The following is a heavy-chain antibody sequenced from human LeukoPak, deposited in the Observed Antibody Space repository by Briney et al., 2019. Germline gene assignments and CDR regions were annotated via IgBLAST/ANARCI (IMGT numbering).Heavy chain of an antibody. J-gene: IGHJ4*02. CDR1: RYTFTGYY. CDR2: INPNSGST. Sequence: ASAKVSCKASRYTFTGYYIHWVRQAPGQGLEWMGWINPNSGSTSYAQKSQGRVTMTRDTSISIAYMELTSLRSDDTAIYYCTVSYSGGSIFDYWGQGTLVTVSS. D-gene: IGHD6-19*01. V-gene: IGHV1-2*02. CDR3: TVSYSGGSIFDY.